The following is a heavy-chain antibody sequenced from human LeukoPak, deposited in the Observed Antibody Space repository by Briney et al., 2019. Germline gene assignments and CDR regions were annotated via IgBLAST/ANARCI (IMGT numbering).Heavy chain of an antibody. D-gene: IGHD3-22*01. V-gene: IGHV4-38-2*02. CDR2: TFHRGTT. Sequence: SETLSLTCTVSGSSIRGDFWWGWIRQPPGKGLEWIGSTFHRGTTYYNPSLNSRVTISIDMSTNQFSLKMRSVTAADTAVYYCARVYFDSSGNYYPEAFHIWGQGTMVTVS. J-gene: IGHJ3*02. CDR1: GSSIRGDFW. CDR3: ARVYFDSSGNYYPEAFHI.